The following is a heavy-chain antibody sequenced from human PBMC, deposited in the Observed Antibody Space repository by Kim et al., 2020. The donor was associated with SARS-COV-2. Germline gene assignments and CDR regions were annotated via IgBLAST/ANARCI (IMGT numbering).Heavy chain of an antibody. CDR3: ARDLRFGGASKPKDRLYYYGMDV. Sequence: GGSLRLSCAASGFTFSSYAMHWVRQAPGKGLEWVAVISYDGSNKYYADSVKGRFTISRDNSKNTLYLQMNSLRAEDTAVYYCARDLRFGGASKPKDRLYYYGMDVWGQGTTVTVSS. D-gene: IGHD2-15*01. CDR1: GFTFSSYA. J-gene: IGHJ6*02. CDR2: ISYDGSNK. V-gene: IGHV3-30*04.